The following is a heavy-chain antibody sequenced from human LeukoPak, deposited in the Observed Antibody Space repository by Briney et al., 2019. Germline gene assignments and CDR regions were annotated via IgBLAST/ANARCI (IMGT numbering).Heavy chain of an antibody. J-gene: IGHJ6*03. CDR1: DDSITMYY. V-gene: IGHV4-59*01. D-gene: IGHD1-1*01. CDR2: VYHTGST. Sequence: SETLSLTCTVSDDSITMYYWTWIRQPPGKGLEWIGYVYHTGSTNFNPSLNGRVSISRDTSKNLFSLRLRSVTAADTAVYFCARGRVSSSTWYSTYYYYFYMDVWGKGTTVTVSS. CDR3: ARGRVSSSTWYSTYYYYFYMDV.